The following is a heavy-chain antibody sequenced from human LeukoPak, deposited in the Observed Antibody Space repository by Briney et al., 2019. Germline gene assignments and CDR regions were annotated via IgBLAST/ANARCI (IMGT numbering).Heavy chain of an antibody. V-gene: IGHV3-33*01. J-gene: IGHJ5*02. CDR2: IWYDGSNK. Sequence: GGSLRLSCAASGFTFSSYGMHWVRQAPGKGLEWVAVIWYDGSNKYYADSVKGRFTISRDNSKNTLYLQMNSLRAEDTAVYYCAGSGYYGTNWFDPWGQGTLVTVSS. CDR3: AGSGYYGTNWFDP. D-gene: IGHD3-22*01. CDR1: GFTFSSYG.